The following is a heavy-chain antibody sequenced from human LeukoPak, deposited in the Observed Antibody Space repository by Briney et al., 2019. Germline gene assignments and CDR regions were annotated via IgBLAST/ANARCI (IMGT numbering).Heavy chain of an antibody. V-gene: IGHV3-43*01. D-gene: IGHD1-26*01. CDR2: ISWNGDST. Sequence: GGSLRLSCAASGFTFDDYTMHWVRQAPGKGLEWVSLISWNGDSTYYADSVKGRFTISRDNSKNSLYLQMNSLRTDDTALYYCAKLSGSSPFDYWGQGTLVTVSS. CDR3: AKLSGSSPFDY. CDR1: GFTFDDYT. J-gene: IGHJ4*02.